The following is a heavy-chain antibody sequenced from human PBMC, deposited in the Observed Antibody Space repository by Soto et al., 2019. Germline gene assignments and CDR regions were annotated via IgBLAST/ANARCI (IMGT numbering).Heavy chain of an antibody. D-gene: IGHD1-1*01. V-gene: IGHV4-4*07. CDR3: ARDGMTTGDT. Sequence: SETLSLTSIVSGVSVRRYTWSWVRQPANKGLKWIGRVFSSVSATYNPSLKSRVSISMDTPENRISLKLDSVTAADAGVYFCARDGMTTGDTWGPGTLVTVSS. J-gene: IGHJ4*02. CDR1: GVSVRRYT. CDR2: VFSSVSA.